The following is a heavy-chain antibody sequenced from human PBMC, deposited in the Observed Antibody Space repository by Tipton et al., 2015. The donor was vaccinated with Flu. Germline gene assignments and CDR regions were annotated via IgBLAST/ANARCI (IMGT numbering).Heavy chain of an antibody. V-gene: IGHV3-30*18. CDR3: AKGPGTGDYSSSWLDT. CDR1: EFNFANYG. J-gene: IGHJ5*02. D-gene: IGHD6-13*01. Sequence: SLRLSCAASEFNFANYGMHWVRQAPGKGLEWVSLISHDGRNTYYADSVKGRFTISRDNSKNTLYLQMTSVRTEDTAVYYCAKGPGTGDYSSSWLDTWGQGILVTVSS. CDR2: ISHDGRNT.